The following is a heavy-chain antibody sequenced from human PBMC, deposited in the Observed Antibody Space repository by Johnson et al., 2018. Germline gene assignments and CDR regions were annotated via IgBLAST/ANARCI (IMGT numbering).Heavy chain of an antibody. CDR3: VRNGGAFDF. CDR2: IKQDGSDK. Sequence: VQLVESGGGLVQPGGSLRLSCEASGFTFSNHWMSWVRQAPGKGLEWVANIKQDGSDKNYVDSVKGRFTTSRDNAQNSLYLQMNSLRAEDTAVYYCVRNGGAFDFWGQGTRVTVSS. V-gene: IGHV3-7*01. J-gene: IGHJ3*01. D-gene: IGHD2-8*01. CDR1: GFTFSNHW.